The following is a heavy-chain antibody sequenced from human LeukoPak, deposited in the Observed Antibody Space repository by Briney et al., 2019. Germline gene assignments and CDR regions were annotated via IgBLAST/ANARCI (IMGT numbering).Heavy chain of an antibody. J-gene: IGHJ6*02. CDR2: IIPIFGTA. D-gene: IGHD4-17*01. CDR1: GGTFSSYA. Sequence: SVKVSCKASGGTFSSYAISWVRQAPGQGPEWMGGIIPIFGTANYAQKLQGRVTMTTDTSTSTAYMELRSLRSDDTAVYYCARDYGDSDYYYYGMDVWGQGTTVTVSS. V-gene: IGHV1-69*05. CDR3: ARDYGDSDYYYYGMDV.